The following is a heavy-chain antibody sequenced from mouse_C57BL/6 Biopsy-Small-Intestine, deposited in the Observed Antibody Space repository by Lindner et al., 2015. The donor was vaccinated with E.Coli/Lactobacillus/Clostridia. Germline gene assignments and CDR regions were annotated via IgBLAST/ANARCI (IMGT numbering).Heavy chain of an antibody. J-gene: IGHJ2*01. CDR3: ARSEGSSGFFDY. CDR2: IYPYNGVS. Sequence: VQLQESGPELVRPGASVKIPCKASGYSFTGYYMHWVKQSHGDILDWIGFIYPYNGVSSYNQKFKGKATLTVDKSSSTAYMVLRSLTSEDSAVYYCARSEGSSGFFDYWGLGTTLTVSS. CDR1: GYSFTGYY. V-gene: IGHV1-31*01. D-gene: IGHD3-2*02.